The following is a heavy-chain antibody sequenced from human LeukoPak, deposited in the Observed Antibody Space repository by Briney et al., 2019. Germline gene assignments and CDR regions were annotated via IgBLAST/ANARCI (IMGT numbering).Heavy chain of an antibody. J-gene: IGHJ4*02. CDR3: ARGEGTMKVVVYLFHY. CDR1: GFNFSDYY. V-gene: IGHV3-11*01. Sequence: GGSLRHSRAASGFNFSDYYMSWIRQAPRKGLAWVSYISSIGSTIYYADSVKGRFSLSRDNGKNSLYLQMNKLRAGDTAVYFCARGEGTMKVVVYLFHYWGQGTLVTVSS. D-gene: IGHD3-22*01. CDR2: ISSIGSTI.